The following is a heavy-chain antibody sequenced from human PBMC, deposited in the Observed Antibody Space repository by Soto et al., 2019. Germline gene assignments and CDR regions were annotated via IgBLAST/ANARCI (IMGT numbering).Heavy chain of an antibody. Sequence: SGPTLVNPTETLTLTCTVSGFSVTNGKMGVSWIRQPPGKALEWLAHIFSNDIQSYSTSLKSRLTISKDTSKSQVLLTMTNVDPAETGTYYFSWKPDIEVGFDLWGKGDQVIVYS. J-gene: IGHJ4*02. V-gene: IGHV2-26*01. CDR2: IFSNDIQ. CDR3: SWKPDIEVGFDL. CDR1: GFSVTNGKMG. D-gene: IGHD2-15*01.